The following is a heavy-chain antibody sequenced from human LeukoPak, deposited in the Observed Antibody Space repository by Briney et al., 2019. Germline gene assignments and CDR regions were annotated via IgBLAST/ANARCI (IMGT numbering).Heavy chain of an antibody. CDR1: GFTFSSYS. Sequence: GGSLRLSCAASGFTFSSYSMNWVRQAPGKGLQWVSSISTSSSYIYYADSVKGRVTISRDNAKNSLYLQMNSLRAEDTAVYYCASLFLCYGCSSSSASVNIWGQGTMVTVSS. CDR3: ASLFLCYGCSSSSASVNI. CDR2: ISTSSSYI. V-gene: IGHV3-21*01. D-gene: IGHD6-6*01. J-gene: IGHJ3*02.